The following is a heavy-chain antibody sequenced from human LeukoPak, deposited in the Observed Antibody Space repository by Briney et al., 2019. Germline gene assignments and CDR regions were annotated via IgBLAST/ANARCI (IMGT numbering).Heavy chain of an antibody. CDR2: ISGSGGST. J-gene: IGHJ4*02. CDR1: GFTFSSYA. CDR3: AKRAVGPFDY. V-gene: IGHV3-23*01. Sequence: SGGSLRLSCAASGFTFSSYAMSWVRQAPGKGLAWVSAISGSGGSTYYADSLKGRFTISRDNSKNTLYLQMNSLRAEDTAVYYCAKRAVGPFDYWGQGTLVTVSS. D-gene: IGHD4-23*01.